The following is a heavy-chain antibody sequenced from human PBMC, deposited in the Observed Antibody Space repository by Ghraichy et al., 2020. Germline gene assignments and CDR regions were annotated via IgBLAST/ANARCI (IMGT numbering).Heavy chain of an antibody. J-gene: IGHJ4*02. CDR3: ARQDIVVVPAAMDVGYFDY. V-gene: IGHV1-69*13. Sequence: SVKVSCKASGGTFSSYAISWVRQAPGQGLEWMGGIIPIFGTANYAQKFQGRVTITADESTSTAYMELSSLRSEDTAVYYCARQDIVVVPAAMDVGYFDYWGQGTLVTVSS. CDR2: IIPIFGTA. D-gene: IGHD2-2*01. CDR1: GGTFSSYA.